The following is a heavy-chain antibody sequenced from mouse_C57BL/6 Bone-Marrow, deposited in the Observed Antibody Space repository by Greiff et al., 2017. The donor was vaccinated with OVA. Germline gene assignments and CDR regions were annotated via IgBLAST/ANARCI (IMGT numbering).Heavy chain of an antibody. CDR2: IHPSDSDT. D-gene: IGHD1-1*02. Sequence: VQVVESGAELVKPGASVKVSCKASGYTFTSYWMHWVKQRPGQGLEWIGRIHPSDSDTNYNQKFKGKATLTVDKSSSTAYMQLSSLISEDSAVYYCAIRGGGPWFAYWGQGTLVTVSA. J-gene: IGHJ3*01. CDR3: AIRGGGPWFAY. CDR1: GYTFTSYW. V-gene: IGHV1-74*01.